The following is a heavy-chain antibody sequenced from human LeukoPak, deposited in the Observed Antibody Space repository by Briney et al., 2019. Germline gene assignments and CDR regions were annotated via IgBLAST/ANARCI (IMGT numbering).Heavy chain of an antibody. CDR3: ARGTPITGTTPYYFDY. CDR2: INHSGST. CDR1: GGSFSGYY. D-gene: IGHD1-7*01. J-gene: IGHJ4*02. V-gene: IGHV4-34*01. Sequence: PSETLSLTCAVYGGSFSGYYWSWIRQPPGKGLEWIGEINHSGSTNYNPSLKSRVTISVDTSKNQFSLKLSSVTAADTAVYYCARGTPITGTTPYYFDYWGQGTLVTVSS.